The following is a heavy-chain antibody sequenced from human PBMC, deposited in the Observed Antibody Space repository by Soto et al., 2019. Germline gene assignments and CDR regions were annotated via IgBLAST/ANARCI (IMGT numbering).Heavy chain of an antibody. CDR3: AHKGYVDYPIDY. Sequence: QITLKESGPTLVKPTQPLKLTCNFSGFSPSTSGVGVGWIRQPPGKALEWLAVIYWDDNKHYSPSLKSRLTITNDTSKHQGVLTMTNMDPVDTTTSFCAHKGYVDYPIDYWGHRTLITLSS. J-gene: IGHJ4*01. CDR2: IYWDDNK. V-gene: IGHV2-5*02. CDR1: GFSPSTSGVG. D-gene: IGHD4-17*01.